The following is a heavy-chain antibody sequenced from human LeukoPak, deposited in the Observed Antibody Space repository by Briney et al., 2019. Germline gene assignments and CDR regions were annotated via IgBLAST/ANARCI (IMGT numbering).Heavy chain of an antibody. Sequence: SETLSLTCAVSGGSFSGYYWSWIRQPPRKGLEWIGEINHSGSTHYNPSLKSRVTISVDTSKNQFSLKMSSVTAADTAVYYCARGIRGYSYYFDYWGQGTLVTVSS. CDR1: GGSFSGYY. V-gene: IGHV4-34*01. CDR3: ARGIRGYSYYFDY. CDR2: INHSGST. J-gene: IGHJ4*02. D-gene: IGHD3-22*01.